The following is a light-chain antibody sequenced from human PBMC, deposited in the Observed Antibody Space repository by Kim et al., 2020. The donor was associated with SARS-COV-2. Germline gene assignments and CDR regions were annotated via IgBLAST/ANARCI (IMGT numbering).Light chain of an antibody. V-gene: IGLV3-1*01. J-gene: IGLJ1*01. CDR1: KLGDKY. Sequence: SYELTQPPSVSVSPGQTASITCSGYKLGDKYVSWYQQKPGQSPVVVIYQDNQRPSGIRERFSGSNSGNTATLTISGTQAMDEADYYCQAWDSSTHNYVFG. CDR2: QDN. CDR3: QAWDSSTHNYV.